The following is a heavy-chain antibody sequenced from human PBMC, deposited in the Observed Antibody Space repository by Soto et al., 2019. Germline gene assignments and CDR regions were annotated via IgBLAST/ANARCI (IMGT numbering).Heavy chain of an antibody. D-gene: IGHD6-6*01. V-gene: IGHV4-31*03. CDR1: GDSISSGDFY. CDR2: IFYSGNT. Sequence: ASETLSLTCTVSGDSISSGDFYWSWIRQHPGKGLEWIGYIFYSGNTYYNPSLKSRVTISVDTSKNHFSLKLNSMTDADTAVYYCARVGISSSDAFDIWGQGTMVTVSS. J-gene: IGHJ3*02. CDR3: ARVGISSSDAFDI.